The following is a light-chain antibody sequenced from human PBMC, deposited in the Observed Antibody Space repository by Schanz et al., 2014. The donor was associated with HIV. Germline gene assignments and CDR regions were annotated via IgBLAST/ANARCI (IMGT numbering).Light chain of an antibody. Sequence: EIVLTQSPGTLSLSPGERGTLSCRASQSVKSNFIGWYQQKPGQAPRLLIFGASNRATGIPDRFSGSDSGTDFTLTISRVEPEDYAVYYCQLYGTPPWTFGQGTRV. CDR1: QSVKSNF. J-gene: IGKJ1*01. CDR2: GAS. V-gene: IGKV3-20*01. CDR3: QLYGTPPWT.